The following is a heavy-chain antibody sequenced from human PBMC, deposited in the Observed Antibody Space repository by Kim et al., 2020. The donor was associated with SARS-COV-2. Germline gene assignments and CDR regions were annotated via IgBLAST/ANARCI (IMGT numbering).Heavy chain of an antibody. Sequence: GGSLRLSCAASGFTFSNAWMSWVRQAPGKGLEWVGRIKSKTDGGTTDYAAPVKGRFTISRDDSKNTLYLQMNSLKTEDTAVYYCTTPAIDYGDLIGMDYWGQGTLVTVSS. J-gene: IGHJ4*02. CDR3: TTPAIDYGDLIGMDY. D-gene: IGHD4-17*01. CDR2: IKSKTDGGTT. CDR1: GFTFSNAW. V-gene: IGHV3-15*01.